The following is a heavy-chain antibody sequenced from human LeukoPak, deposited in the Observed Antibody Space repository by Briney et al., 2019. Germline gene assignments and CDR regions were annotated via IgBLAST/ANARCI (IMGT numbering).Heavy chain of an antibody. D-gene: IGHD6-19*01. J-gene: IGHJ4*02. Sequence: ASVKVSCKASGYTFTSYGISWVRQAPGQGLEWVGWISAYNGNTNYAQKLHGRVTMTTDPSTSTAYMELRSLSSDDTAVYYCARVFTISSGWYRSFDYWGQGTLVTVSS. V-gene: IGHV1-18*01. CDR1: GYTFTSYG. CDR3: ARVFTISSGWYRSFDY. CDR2: ISAYNGNT.